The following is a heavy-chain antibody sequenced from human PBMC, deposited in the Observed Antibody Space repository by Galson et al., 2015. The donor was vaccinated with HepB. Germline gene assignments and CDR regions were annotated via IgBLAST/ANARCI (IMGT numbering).Heavy chain of an antibody. CDR3: ATDQHGSGSYYPNYYYYGMDV. V-gene: IGHV1-24*01. CDR2: FDPEDGET. J-gene: IGHJ6*02. D-gene: IGHD3-10*01. Sequence: CKVSGYTLTELSMHWVRQAPGKGLEWMGGFDPEDGETIYAQKFQGRVTMTEDTSTDTAYMELSSLRSEDTAVYYCATDQHGSGSYYPNYYYYGMDVWGQGTTVTVSS. CDR1: GYTLTELS.